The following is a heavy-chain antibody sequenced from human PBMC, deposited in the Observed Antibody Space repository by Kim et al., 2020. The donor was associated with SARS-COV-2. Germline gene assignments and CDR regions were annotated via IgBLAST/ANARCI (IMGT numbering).Heavy chain of an antibody. CDR1: GFTFSSYS. D-gene: IGHD1-26*01. CDR2: ISSSSSTI. CDR3: ASLGVSYSNDY. V-gene: IGHV3-48*02. Sequence: GGSLRLSCAASGFTFSSYSMNWVRQAPGKGLEWASYISSSSSTIYYADSVKGRFTISRDNAMNSLYLLMNSLRDEDTAVYYCASLGVSYSNDYCGQGTLVTVSS. J-gene: IGHJ4*02.